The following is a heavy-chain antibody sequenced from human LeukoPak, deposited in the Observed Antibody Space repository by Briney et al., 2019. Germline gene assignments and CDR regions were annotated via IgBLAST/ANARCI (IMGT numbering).Heavy chain of an antibody. J-gene: IGHJ6*03. CDR3: ARGKVLRYFDWLHGPLANYYYYYYMDV. D-gene: IGHD3-9*01. CDR1: GYTFTGYY. V-gene: IGHV1-2*02. CDR2: INPNSGGT. Sequence: ASVKVSCKASGYTFTGYYMHWVRQAPGQGLEWMGWINPNSGGTNYAQKFQGRVTMTRDTSISTAYMELSRLRSDDTAVYYCARGKVLRYFDWLHGPLANYYYYYYMDVWSKGTTVTISS.